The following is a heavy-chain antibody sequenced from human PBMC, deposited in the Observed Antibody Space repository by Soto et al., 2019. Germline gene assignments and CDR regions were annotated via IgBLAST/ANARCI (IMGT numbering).Heavy chain of an antibody. Sequence: GASVKVSCKASGGTFSSYAISWVRQAPGQGLEWMGGIIPIFGTANYAQKFQGRVTITADKSTSTAYMELSSLRSEDTAVYYCARGSTSWLGKQRLVRRKETYYYYGMDVWGQGTTVTVSS. CDR1: GGTFSSYA. CDR3: ARGSTSWLGKQRLVRRKETYYYYGMDV. J-gene: IGHJ6*02. V-gene: IGHV1-69*06. CDR2: IIPIFGTA. D-gene: IGHD2-2*01.